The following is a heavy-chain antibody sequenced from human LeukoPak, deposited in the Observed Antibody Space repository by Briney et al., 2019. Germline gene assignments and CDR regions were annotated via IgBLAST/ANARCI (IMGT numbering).Heavy chain of an antibody. V-gene: IGHV4-4*02. CDR3: ARTANAITIFDYYYYYMDV. CDR2: IYHSGST. D-gene: IGHD3-3*01. CDR1: GGSISSSNW. J-gene: IGHJ6*03. Sequence: PSETLSLTCAVSGGSISSSNWWSWVRQPPGKGLEWFGEIYHSGSTNYNPSLKSRVTISVDKSKNQFSLKLSSVTAADTAVYYCARTANAITIFDYYYYYMDVWGKGTTVTVSS.